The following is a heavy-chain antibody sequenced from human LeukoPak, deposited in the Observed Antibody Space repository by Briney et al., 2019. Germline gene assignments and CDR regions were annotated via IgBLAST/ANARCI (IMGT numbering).Heavy chain of an antibody. V-gene: IGHV4-4*07. CDR3: ARARELNWFDP. CDR1: GGSISSYY. Sequence: SETLSLTCTVSGGSISSYYWSWIRQPAGKGLEWIGRISTSGDTNYNPSLKSRVTMSVDTSKNQISLRLSSVTAADTAVYYCARARELNWFDPWGQGTPVTVSS. D-gene: IGHD5-24*01. CDR2: ISTSGDT. J-gene: IGHJ5*02.